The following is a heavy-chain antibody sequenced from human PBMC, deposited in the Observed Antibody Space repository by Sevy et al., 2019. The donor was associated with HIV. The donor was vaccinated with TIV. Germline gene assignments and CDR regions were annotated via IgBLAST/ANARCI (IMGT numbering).Heavy chain of an antibody. D-gene: IGHD4-17*01. J-gene: IGHJ4*02. V-gene: IGHV4-39*01. CDR3: ARHDGVNPEYFDS. Sequence: SETLSLSCTVSVSSGPISTSNSYWGWIRQPPGKGLEWIGSVHYRGSTYYHPSLKSRVTISIHTSRNLLSVELKSVTAADTAFYFCARHDGVNPEYFDSWGRGILVTVSS. CDR2: VHYRGST. CDR1: VSSGPISTSNSY.